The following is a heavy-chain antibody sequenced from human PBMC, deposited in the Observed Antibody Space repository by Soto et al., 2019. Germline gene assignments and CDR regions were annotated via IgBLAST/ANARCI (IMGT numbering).Heavy chain of an antibody. J-gene: IGHJ4*02. CDR3: AKEGFNWNSGLFDY. CDR1: GFTFSSYA. D-gene: IGHD1-7*01. Sequence: GGSLRLSCAASGFTFSSYAVSWVRQAPGKGLEWVSAISGSGDNTYYADSVKGRFSISRDSSKNTLYLQMNTLRAEDTAVYYCAKEGFNWNSGLFDYWGQGTLVTVSS. V-gene: IGHV3-23*01. CDR2: ISGSGDNT.